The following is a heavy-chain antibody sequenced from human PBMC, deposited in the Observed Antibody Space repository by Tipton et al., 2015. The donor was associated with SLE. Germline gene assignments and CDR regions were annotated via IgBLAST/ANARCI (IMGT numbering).Heavy chain of an antibody. J-gene: IGHJ6*02. D-gene: IGHD6-6*01. V-gene: IGHV4-61*02. Sequence: TLSLTCPVSGGSISGGCFYWGWIQQPAGKGLEWIGRIYTSGSTNYNPSPKSRVTISVDTSRMQFSLKMISVSAADTAVYYCAGDHPIAANTDVWGQGTTVTVPS. CDR3: AGDHPIAANTDV. CDR2: IYTSGST. CDR1: GGSISGGCFY.